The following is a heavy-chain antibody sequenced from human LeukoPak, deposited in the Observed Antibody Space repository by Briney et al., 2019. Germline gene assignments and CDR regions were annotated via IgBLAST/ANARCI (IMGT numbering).Heavy chain of an antibody. V-gene: IGHV4-59*08. CDR3: ARGLTTYYYDSSGDDY. CDR1: GGSISSYY. CDR2: IYYSGST. D-gene: IGHD3-22*01. J-gene: IGHJ4*02. Sequence: SETLSLTCTVSGGSISSYYWSWIRQLPGKGLERIGYIYYSGSTNYNPSLKSRVTISVDTSKNQFSLKLSSVTAADTAVYYCARGLTTYYYDSSGDDYWGQGTLVTVSS.